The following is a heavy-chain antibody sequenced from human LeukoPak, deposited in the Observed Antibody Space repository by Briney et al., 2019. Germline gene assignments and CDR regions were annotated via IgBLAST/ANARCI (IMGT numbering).Heavy chain of an antibody. Sequence: GGSLRLSCAASGFTFSDYYMSWIRQAPGKGLEWVSYISSSGSTIYYADSVKGRFTISRDNAKNSLYLQMNSLRAEDTAVYYCARHYVGLQPTHNWFDPWGQGTLVTVSS. D-gene: IGHD5-24*01. V-gene: IGHV3-11*01. J-gene: IGHJ5*02. CDR3: ARHYVGLQPTHNWFDP. CDR2: ISSSGSTI. CDR1: GFTFSDYY.